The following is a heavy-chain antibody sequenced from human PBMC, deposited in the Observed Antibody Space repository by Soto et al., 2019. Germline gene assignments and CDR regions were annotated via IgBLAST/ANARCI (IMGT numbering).Heavy chain of an antibody. CDR2: VDYSGNT. Sequence: XTLSLTCTVSGGSSRSHDWSCMRQSPGKGPELIGFVDYSGNTEYNPSLKSRVTISVDTSRNQSSLKLSSVTAADTAVYYCARDNCSSSRCYFDYSVQGTLGTVSP. J-gene: IGHJ4*02. CDR1: GGSSRSHD. D-gene: IGHD2-2*01. V-gene: IGHV4-59*11. CDR3: ARDNCSSSRCYFDY.